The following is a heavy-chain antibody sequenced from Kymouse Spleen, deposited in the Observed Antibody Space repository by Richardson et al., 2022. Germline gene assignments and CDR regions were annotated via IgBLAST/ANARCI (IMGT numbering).Heavy chain of an antibody. Sequence: QVQLVESGGGVVQPGRSLRLSCAASGFTFSSYGMHWVRQAPGKGLEWVAVISYDGSNKYYADSVKGRFTISRDNSKNTLYLQMNSLRAEDTAVYYCARFIAAAGTKTGWYFDLWGRGTLVTVSS. CDR2: ISYDGSNK. V-gene: IGHV3-30*18. CDR1: GFTFSSYG. CDR3: ARFIAAAGTKTGWYFDL. J-gene: IGHJ2*01. D-gene: IGHD6-13*01.